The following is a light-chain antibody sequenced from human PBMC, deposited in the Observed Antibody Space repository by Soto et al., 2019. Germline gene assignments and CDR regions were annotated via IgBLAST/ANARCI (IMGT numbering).Light chain of an antibody. V-gene: IGKV3D-20*02. Sequence: EIVLTQSPGTLSLSPGERATLSCRASQSVSSTYLAWYRHKPGQAPRLLIYGASSRAAGIPDRFSGSGSGTDFTLTISRLEPEDFAVYYCQQGSNWYTFGQGTKLEIK. CDR1: QSVSSTY. CDR3: QQGSNWYT. CDR2: GAS. J-gene: IGKJ2*01.